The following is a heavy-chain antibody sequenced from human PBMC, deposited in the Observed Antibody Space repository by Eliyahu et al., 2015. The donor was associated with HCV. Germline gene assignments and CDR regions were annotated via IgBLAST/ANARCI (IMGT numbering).Heavy chain of an antibody. J-gene: IGHJ4*02. CDR3: ATVRGGGIGYYYDY. Sequence: EVQLLESGGGSVQPGGSLXLSCAASGFPFSNYALTWIRQAPGKGLEWVXAISGGGDFIYYADSVKGRFTISRDNSKSTLYLQMNSLRAEDTALYFCATVRGGGIGYYYDYWGQGTLVTVSS. CDR1: GFPFSNYA. CDR2: ISGGGDFI. V-gene: IGHV3-23*01. D-gene: IGHD3-22*01.